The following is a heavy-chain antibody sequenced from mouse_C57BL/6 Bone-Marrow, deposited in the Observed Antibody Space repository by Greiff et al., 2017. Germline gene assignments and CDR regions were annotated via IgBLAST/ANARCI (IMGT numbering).Heavy chain of an antibody. CDR2: IYPSDSET. J-gene: IGHJ4*01. CDR1: GYTFTSYW. D-gene: IGHD1-1*01. V-gene: IGHV1-61*01. Sequence: VQLQQSGAELVRPGSSVKLSCKASGYTFTSYWMDWVKQRPGQGLEWIGNIYPSDSETHYNQKFKDKATLTVDKSSSTAYMQLSSLTSEDSAVYYCARKTFCYGSSYAMDYWGQGTSVTVSS. CDR3: ARKTFCYGSSYAMDY.